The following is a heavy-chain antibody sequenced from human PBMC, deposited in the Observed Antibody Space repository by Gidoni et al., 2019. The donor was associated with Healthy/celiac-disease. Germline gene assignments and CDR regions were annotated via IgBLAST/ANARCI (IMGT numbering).Heavy chain of an antibody. CDR1: GFTFSSYS. V-gene: IGHV3-21*01. D-gene: IGHD1-26*01. J-gene: IGHJ4*02. Sequence: EVQRVESGGGLVKPGGSLRLSCAASGFTFSSYSMNWVRQAPGKGREWVSSIRSSRSYIYYADSVKGRFTISRDNAKNSLYLQMNSLRAEDTAVYYCARDEQYSGSQGYWGQGTLVTVSS. CDR2: IRSSRSYI. CDR3: ARDEQYSGSQGY.